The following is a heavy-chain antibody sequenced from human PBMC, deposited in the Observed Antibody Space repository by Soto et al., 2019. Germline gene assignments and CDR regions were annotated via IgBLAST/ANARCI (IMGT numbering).Heavy chain of an antibody. CDR3: AKLIGGVKAIGGTGNWLDP. J-gene: IGHJ5*02. V-gene: IGHV3-30*18. Sequence: VGSLRLSCAASGFIFSSYGMYWIRQAPGKGLEWVAGISHDGSNKYYGDSVKGRCTISRDNSKNTLFLQIDSLRAEDTAVYYCAKLIGGVKAIGGTGNWLDPWGQGTLVTVS. CDR2: ISHDGSNK. CDR1: GFIFSSYG. D-gene: IGHD3-3*01.